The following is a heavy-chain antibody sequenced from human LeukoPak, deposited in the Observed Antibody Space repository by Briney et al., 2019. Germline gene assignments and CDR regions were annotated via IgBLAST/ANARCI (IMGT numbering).Heavy chain of an antibody. Sequence: NPSETLSLTCTVSGGSISSYYWSWIRQPPGKGLEWIGYIYYSGSTNYNPSLKSRVTISVDTSKNQFSLKLSSVTAADTAVYYCARLDSGSYYGWFDPWGQGTLVTVSS. D-gene: IGHD1-26*01. CDR3: ARLDSGSYYGWFDP. CDR2: IYYSGST. CDR1: GGSISSYY. J-gene: IGHJ5*02. V-gene: IGHV4-59*08.